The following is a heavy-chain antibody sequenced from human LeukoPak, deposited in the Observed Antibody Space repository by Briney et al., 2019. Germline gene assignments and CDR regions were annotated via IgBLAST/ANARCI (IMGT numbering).Heavy chain of an antibody. D-gene: IGHD6-13*01. V-gene: IGHV3-48*01. CDR2: ISSSSSTI. J-gene: IGHJ4*02. Sequence: GGSLRHSCAASGFTFSSYSMNWVRQAPGKGLEWVSYISSSSSTIYYADSVKGRFTISRDNAKNSLYPQMNSLRAEDTAVYYCARSGVGSWYRDGSSDYWGQGTLVTVSS. CDR3: ARSGVGSWYRDGSSDY. CDR1: GFTFSSYS.